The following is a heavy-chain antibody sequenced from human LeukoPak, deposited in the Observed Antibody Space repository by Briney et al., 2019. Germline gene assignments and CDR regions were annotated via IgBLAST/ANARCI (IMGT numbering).Heavy chain of an antibody. D-gene: IGHD3-3*01. J-gene: IGHJ4*02. CDR2: IKQDGSEK. Sequence: GGSLRLSCAVSEFTFSSYWMSWVRQAPGKGLEWVANIKQDGSEKYYVDSVKGRFTISRDNAKNSLYLQMNSLRAEDTAVYYCARGFGYDFWSGPDDYWGQGTLVTVSS. V-gene: IGHV3-7*01. CDR3: ARGFGYDFWSGPDDY. CDR1: EFTFSSYW.